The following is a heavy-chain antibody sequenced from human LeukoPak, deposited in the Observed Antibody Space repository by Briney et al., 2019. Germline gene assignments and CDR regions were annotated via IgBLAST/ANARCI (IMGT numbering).Heavy chain of an antibody. J-gene: IGHJ3*02. CDR1: GFTFSSYG. CDR3: ATKAGAVAGDDAFDI. CDR2: IWYDGSNK. D-gene: IGHD6-19*01. V-gene: IGHV3-33*03. Sequence: GGSLRLSCAASGFTFSSYGMHWVRQAPGKGLEWVAVIWYDGSNKYYADSVKGRFTISRDNAKNSLYLQMNSLRAEDTAVYYCATKAGAVAGDDAFDIWGQGTMVTVSS.